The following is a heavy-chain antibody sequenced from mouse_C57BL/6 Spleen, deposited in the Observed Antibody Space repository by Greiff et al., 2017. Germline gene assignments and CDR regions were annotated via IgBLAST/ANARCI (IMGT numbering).Heavy chain of an antibody. CDR3: VRPLFSGGYFDV. D-gene: IGHD6-1*01. J-gene: IGHJ1*03. CDR1: GFSFNTYA. CDR2: IRSKSNNYAT. V-gene: IGHV10-1*01. Sequence: EVQLVESGGGLVQPKGSLKLSCAASGFSFNTYAMNWVRQAPGKGLEWVARIRSKSNNYATYYADSVKDRFTITRDDSESMLYLQMNNLKTEDTAMYYCVRPLFSGGYFDVWGTGTTVTVSS.